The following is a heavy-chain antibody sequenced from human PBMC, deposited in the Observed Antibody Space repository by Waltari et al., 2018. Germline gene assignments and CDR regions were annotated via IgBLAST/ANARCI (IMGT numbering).Heavy chain of an antibody. J-gene: IGHJ4*02. CDR3: ARGHIAAAGTVDY. CDR2: IYYSGST. CDR1: GGSISSSSYY. V-gene: IGHV4-39*07. D-gene: IGHD6-13*01. Sequence: QLQLQESGPGLVKPSETLSLTCTVSGGSISSSSYYWGWIRQPPGKGLEWIGSIYYSGSTYYNPSLKSRVTISVDTSKNQFSLKLSSVTAADTAVYYCARGHIAAAGTVDYWGQGTLVTVSS.